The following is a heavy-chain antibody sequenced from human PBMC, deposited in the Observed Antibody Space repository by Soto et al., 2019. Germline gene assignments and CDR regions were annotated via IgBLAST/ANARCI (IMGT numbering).Heavy chain of an antibody. Sequence: GGSLRLSCAASGFTFSSYAMAWVRQAPGKGLEWVSAISYSIVTTIYTDSVKGRLTISSDNSKNTLYLQMSSLRAEDTAIYYCANYWGDYNNYALGHWGQGTLVTVSS. J-gene: IGHJ4*02. CDR3: ANYWGDYNNYALGH. CDR2: ISYSIVTT. D-gene: IGHD4-4*01. V-gene: IGHV3-23*01. CDR1: GFTFSSYA.